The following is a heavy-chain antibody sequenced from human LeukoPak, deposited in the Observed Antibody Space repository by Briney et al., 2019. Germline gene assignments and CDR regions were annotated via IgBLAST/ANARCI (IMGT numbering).Heavy chain of an antibody. CDR3: AKDGANYDILTGYPWGYFDY. J-gene: IGHJ4*02. V-gene: IGHV3-30-3*01. D-gene: IGHD3-9*01. CDR1: GFTFSSYA. CDR2: ISYDGSNK. Sequence: GRSLRLSCAASGFTFSSYAMHWVRQAPGKGLEWVAVISYDGSNKYYADSVKGRFTISRDNSKNTLYLQMNSLRAEDTAVYYCAKDGANYDILTGYPWGYFDYWGQGTLVTVSS.